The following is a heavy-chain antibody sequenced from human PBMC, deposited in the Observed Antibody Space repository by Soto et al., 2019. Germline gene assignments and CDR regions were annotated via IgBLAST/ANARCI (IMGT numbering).Heavy chain of an antibody. Sequence: GGSLRLSCAASGFTFSSYGMHWVRQAPGKGLEWVAVIWYDGSNKYYADSVKGRFTISRDNSKNTLYLQVNSLRAEDTAVYYCARDNYDSSGYYHEFDYWGQGTLVTVSS. V-gene: IGHV3-33*01. CDR3: ARDNYDSSGYYHEFDY. J-gene: IGHJ4*02. D-gene: IGHD3-22*01. CDR2: IWYDGSNK. CDR1: GFTFSSYG.